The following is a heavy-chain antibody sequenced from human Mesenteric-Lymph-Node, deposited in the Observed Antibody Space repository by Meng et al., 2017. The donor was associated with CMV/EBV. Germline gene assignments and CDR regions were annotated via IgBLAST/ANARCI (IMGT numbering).Heavy chain of an antibody. D-gene: IGHD4-23*01. V-gene: IGHV3-48*04. J-gene: IGHJ4*02. CDR2: ISSSSSTI. Sequence: GGSLRLSCAASGFTFSSYSMNWVRQAPGKELEWVSYISSSSSTIYYADSVKGRFTISRDNAKNSLYLQMNSLRAEDTAVYYCARETMVVTGGLDYWGQGTLVTVSS. CDR1: GFTFSSYS. CDR3: ARETMVVTGGLDY.